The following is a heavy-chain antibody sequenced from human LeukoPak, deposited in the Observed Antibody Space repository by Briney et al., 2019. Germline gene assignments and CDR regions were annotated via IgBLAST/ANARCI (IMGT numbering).Heavy chain of an antibody. D-gene: IGHD3-22*01. V-gene: IGHV1-2*02. J-gene: IGHJ4*02. Sequence: ASVKVSCKASGYTFTSYYMHWVRQAPGQGLEWMGWINPNSGGTNYAQKFQGRVTMTRDTSISTAYMGLSRLTSDDTAVYYCAKLYSSLDYWGQGTLVTVSS. CDR2: INPNSGGT. CDR1: GYTFTSYY. CDR3: AKLYSSLDY.